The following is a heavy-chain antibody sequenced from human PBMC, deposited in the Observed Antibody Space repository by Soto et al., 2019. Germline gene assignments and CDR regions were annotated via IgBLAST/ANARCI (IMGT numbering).Heavy chain of an antibody. CDR3: ARSYGDYDYYYYYMDV. J-gene: IGHJ6*03. D-gene: IGHD4-17*01. CDR1: GFTFSSYW. CDR2: INSDGSST. V-gene: IGHV3-74*01. Sequence: GGSLRLSCAASGFTFSSYWMHWVRQAPGKGLVWVSRINSDGSSTSYADSVKGRFTISRDNAKNTLYLQMNSLRAEDTAVYYCARSYGDYDYYYYYMDVWGKGTTVTVSS.